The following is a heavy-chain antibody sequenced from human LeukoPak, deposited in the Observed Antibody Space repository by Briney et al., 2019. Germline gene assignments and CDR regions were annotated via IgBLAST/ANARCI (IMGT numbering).Heavy chain of an antibody. CDR1: GFTFSNYA. CDR3: ARRAGAYSHPYDY. V-gene: IGHV3-30*02. J-gene: IGHJ4*02. Sequence: GGSLRLSCAASGFTFSNYAIHWVRQAPGKGLEWVAFIRYDGSNKYYVDSVKGRFTISRDNSKNTLYLQMNSLRAEDTAVYYCARRAGAYSHPYDYWGQGTLVTVSS. CDR2: IRYDGSNK. D-gene: IGHD4/OR15-4a*01.